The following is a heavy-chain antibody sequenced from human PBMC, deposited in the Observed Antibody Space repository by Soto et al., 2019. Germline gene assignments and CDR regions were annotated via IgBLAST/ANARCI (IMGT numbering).Heavy chain of an antibody. J-gene: IGHJ3*02. D-gene: IGHD3-3*01. CDR2: ISYDGSNK. CDR3: ANLQYYDFWSGYYPIGGGDAFDI. Sequence: QVQLVESGGGVVQPGRSLRLSCAASGFTFSSYGMHWVRQAPGKGLEWVAVISYDGSNKYYADSVKGRFTISRDNSKNTLYLQMNSLRAEDTAVYYCANLQYYDFWSGYYPIGGGDAFDIWGQGTMVTVSS. CDR1: GFTFSSYG. V-gene: IGHV3-30*18.